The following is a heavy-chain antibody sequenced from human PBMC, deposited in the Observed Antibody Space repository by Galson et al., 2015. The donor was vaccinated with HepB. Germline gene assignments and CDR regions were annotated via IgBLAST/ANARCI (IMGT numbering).Heavy chain of an antibody. CDR3: ARDAMGRGSGSYSAFDY. D-gene: IGHD1-26*01. J-gene: IGHJ4*02. CDR2: NQ. V-gene: IGHV3-30*15. Sequence: NQFHADSVKGRFTFSRDNSDNMLYLQMSSLRVEDTAVYYCARDAMGRGSGSYSAFDYWGLGTLVTVSS.